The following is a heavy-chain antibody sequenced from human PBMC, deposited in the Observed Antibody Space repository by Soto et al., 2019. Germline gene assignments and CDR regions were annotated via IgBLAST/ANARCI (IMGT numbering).Heavy chain of an antibody. CDR3: ARDSSNYFDY. V-gene: IGHV1-18*01. CDR1: GGTFSSYA. CDR2: ISPHNGKT. J-gene: IGHJ4*02. Sequence: ASVKVSCKASGGTFSSYAISWLRQAPGQGIEWMGWISPHNGKTNYIQSLQGRVTMTADTSTGTAYLELRSLQSNDTAVYFCARDSSNYFDYWGQGTLVTV. D-gene: IGHD4-4*01.